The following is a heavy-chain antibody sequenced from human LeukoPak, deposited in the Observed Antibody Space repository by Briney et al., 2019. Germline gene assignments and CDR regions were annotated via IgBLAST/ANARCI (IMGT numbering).Heavy chain of an antibody. Sequence: GGSLRLSCAASGFTFTSYEMNWVRQAPGKGLEWVSYISSSGSTTYYADSMKGRFTISRDNAKNSLYLQMNSLRAEDTAVYYCASRITMVRGVISAKGAFDIWGQGTMVTVSS. CDR1: GFTFTSYE. J-gene: IGHJ3*02. CDR2: ISSSGSTT. V-gene: IGHV3-48*03. D-gene: IGHD3-10*01. CDR3: ASRITMVRGVISAKGAFDI.